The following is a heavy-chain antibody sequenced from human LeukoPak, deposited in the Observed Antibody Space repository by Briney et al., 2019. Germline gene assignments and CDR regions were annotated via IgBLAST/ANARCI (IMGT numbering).Heavy chain of an antibody. CDR1: GYTFSSYG. Sequence: VASVKVSCKASGYTFSSYGISSVRQAPGQGLEWMGWISAYNGKTNYLQKVQGRLTMTTDTSSSTAYMELRSLRSDDTAVYYCARDQGPFGYYYYGMDVWGQGTTVTVSS. D-gene: IGHD3-16*01. CDR3: ARDQGPFGYYYYGMDV. J-gene: IGHJ6*02. CDR2: ISAYNGKT. V-gene: IGHV1-18*01.